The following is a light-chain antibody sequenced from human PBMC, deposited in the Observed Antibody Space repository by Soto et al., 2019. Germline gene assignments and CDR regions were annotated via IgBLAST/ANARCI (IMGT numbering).Light chain of an antibody. J-gene: IGKJ1*01. CDR1: QSISSW. CDR3: QQYNSYSWT. CDR2: KAS. V-gene: IGKV1-5*03. Sequence: DIQITQSPSTLSASVGDRVTITCRASQSISSWLAWYQQKPVKAPKLLIYKASSLESGVPSRFSGSGSGTEFTLTISSLQPDDFATYYCQQYNSYSWTFGQGTKVDI.